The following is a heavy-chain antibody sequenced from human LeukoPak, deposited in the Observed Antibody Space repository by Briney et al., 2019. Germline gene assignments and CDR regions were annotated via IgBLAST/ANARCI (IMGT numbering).Heavy chain of an antibody. D-gene: IGHD3-16*01. CDR1: GYTFTNYG. V-gene: IGHV1-18*01. CDR2: ISAYNGNT. CDR3: ARVRDYGGIGEDY. Sequence: ASVKVSCKASGYTFTNYGISWVRQAPGQGLECMGWISAYNGNTNYAQRFQGRVTMTTDTSTSTAYMELRSLRSDDTAVYYCARVRDYGGIGEDYWGQGTLVTVSS. J-gene: IGHJ4*02.